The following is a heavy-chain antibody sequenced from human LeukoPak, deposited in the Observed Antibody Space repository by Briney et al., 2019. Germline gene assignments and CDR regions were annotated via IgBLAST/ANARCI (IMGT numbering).Heavy chain of an antibody. V-gene: IGHV3-30*03. CDR1: GXSFSNYG. CDR2: ISYDGSIE. D-gene: IGHD3-16*02. J-gene: IGHJ4*02. CDR3: ARSPFGGVIVIGDY. Sequence: GRSLRLSCAASGXSFSNYGMHWVRQAPGKGLEWVAVISYDGSIEYYADSVKGRFTISRDNSKNTLYLQMNSLRAEDTAAYYCARSPFGGVIVIGDYWGQGTLVTVSS.